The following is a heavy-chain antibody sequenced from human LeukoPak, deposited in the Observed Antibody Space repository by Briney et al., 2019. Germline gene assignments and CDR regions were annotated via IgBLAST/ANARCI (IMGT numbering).Heavy chain of an antibody. CDR3: ARVQRGIAVALDY. V-gene: IGHV3-23*01. CDR1: GFTFSRYA. J-gene: IGHJ4*02. CDR2: ISGGGGRT. D-gene: IGHD6-19*01. Sequence: PGGSLRLSCAASGFTFSRYAMRWVRQAPGKGLECVSAISGGGGRTYYADSVKGRFTISRDNSKNTLYLQMNSLRAEDTAVYYCARVQRGIAVALDYWGQGTLATVPS.